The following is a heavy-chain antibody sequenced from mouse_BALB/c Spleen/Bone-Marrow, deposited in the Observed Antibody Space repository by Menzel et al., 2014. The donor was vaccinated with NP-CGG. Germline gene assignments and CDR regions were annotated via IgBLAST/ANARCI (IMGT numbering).Heavy chain of an antibody. Sequence: EVKLMESGGGLVKPGGSLKLSCAASGFAFSSYDMSWVRQTPEKRLEWVAYISSGAGRTYYQHTVKGSFTISRDTAKNTLYLQMRRLKAEDTAMYYCARQWRGNVDYAMDYWGQGTSVTVSS. J-gene: IGHJ4*01. CDR1: GFAFSSYD. CDR3: ARQWRGNVDYAMDY. D-gene: IGHD2-1*01. V-gene: IGHV5-12-1*01. CDR2: ISSGAGRT.